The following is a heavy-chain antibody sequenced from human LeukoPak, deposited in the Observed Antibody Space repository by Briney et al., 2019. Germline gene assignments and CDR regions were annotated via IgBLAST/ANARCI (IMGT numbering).Heavy chain of an antibody. V-gene: IGHV4-34*12. CDR3: ARVMITFGGVIDYNWFDP. Sequence: SETLSLTCAVYGGSFSGYYWSWIRQPPGKGLEWIGEIIHSGSNNYNPSLKNRVTISVDTSRNQFSLKLSSVTAADTAVYYCARVMITFGGVIDYNWFDPWGQGTLVTVSS. CDR2: IIHSGSN. CDR1: GGSFSGYY. J-gene: IGHJ5*02. D-gene: IGHD3-16*02.